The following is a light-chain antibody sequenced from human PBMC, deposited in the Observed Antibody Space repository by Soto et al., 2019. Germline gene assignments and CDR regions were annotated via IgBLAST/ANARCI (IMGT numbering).Light chain of an antibody. J-gene: IGKJ4*01. V-gene: IGKV1-39*01. Sequence: DIQMTQSPSSLSASVGDRVTITCRASQSISSYLNWYQQKPGKAPKLLIYAASSLQSGVPSRLSGSGSGTDFTLTISSLQPEDFATYYCQQSYSTPLTFGGGTKVEIQ. CDR3: QQSYSTPLT. CDR2: AAS. CDR1: QSISSY.